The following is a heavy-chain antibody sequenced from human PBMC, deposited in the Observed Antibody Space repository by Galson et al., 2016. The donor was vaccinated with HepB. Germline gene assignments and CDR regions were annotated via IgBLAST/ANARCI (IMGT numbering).Heavy chain of an antibody. CDR1: GFSVSSNF. CDR2: IYTGDST. D-gene: IGHD6-13*01. CDR3: ARAIAAAGNFDY. J-gene: IGHJ4*02. Sequence: SLRLSCAASGFSVSSNFVSWVRQSPGKGLEWVSVIYTGDSTYYADSVKGRFTISRDNSKNMLYLQMNSLRAEDTAVYYCARAIAAAGNFDYWGQGTLVTVSS. V-gene: IGHV3-53*01.